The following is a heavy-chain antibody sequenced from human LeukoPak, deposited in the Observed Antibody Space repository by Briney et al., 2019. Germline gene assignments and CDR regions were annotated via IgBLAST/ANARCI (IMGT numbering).Heavy chain of an antibody. CDR2: ISYDGSSK. Sequence: GGSLRLSCAASGFTFSSYGMHWVRQAPGKGLEWVAVISYDGSSKFYADSVKGRFTISRDNSKNTLDLQMNSLRTEDTAVYYCARVRGSSSFDYWGQGTLVTVSS. CDR1: GFTFSSYG. J-gene: IGHJ4*02. CDR3: ARVRGSSSFDY. D-gene: IGHD6-13*01. V-gene: IGHV3-30*03.